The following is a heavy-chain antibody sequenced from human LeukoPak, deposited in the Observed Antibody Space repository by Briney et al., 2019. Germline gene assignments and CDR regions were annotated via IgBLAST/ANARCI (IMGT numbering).Heavy chain of an antibody. D-gene: IGHD3-10*01. CDR1: GFIFNRND. CDR2: LVISVYP. J-gene: IGHJ4*02. Sequence: GGSLRLSCAASGFIFNRNDRHWVGQAAGKGVEWGSGLVISVYPFYAGSVNARFPICTDIANNSLYLQMHSLGAGDTAVYYCARGRHSGGLKTTYFDYWGQGALVTVSS. V-gene: IGHV3-13*05. CDR3: ARGRHSGGLKTTYFDY.